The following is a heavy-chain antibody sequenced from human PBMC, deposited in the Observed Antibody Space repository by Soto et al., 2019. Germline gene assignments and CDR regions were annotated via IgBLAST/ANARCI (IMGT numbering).Heavy chain of an antibody. CDR1: GFTFSSYS. V-gene: IGHV3-48*02. CDR3: ARDCITMIGGWCFAFDI. D-gene: IGHD3-22*01. Sequence: PGGSLRLSCAASGFTFSSYSMNWVRQAPGKGLEWVSYISSSSSTIYYADSVKGRFTISRDNAKNSLYLQMNSLRDEDTAVHYCARDCITMIGGWCFAFDIWGQGTMVTVSS. CDR2: ISSSSSTI. J-gene: IGHJ3*02.